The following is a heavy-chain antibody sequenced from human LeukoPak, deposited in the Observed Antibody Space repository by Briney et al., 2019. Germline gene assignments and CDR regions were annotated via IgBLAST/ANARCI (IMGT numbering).Heavy chain of an antibody. D-gene: IGHD5-18*01. CDR3: AVYRSGFDY. V-gene: IGHV4-61*01. Sequence: SETLSLTCTVSGGSVSSGTYYWSWIRQPPGKGLEWIGYIYYSGSTNYNPSLKSRVTISVDTSKNQFSLKLSSVTAADTAVYYCAVYRSGFDYWGQGTLVTVSS. CDR1: GGSVSSGTYY. J-gene: IGHJ4*02. CDR2: IYYSGST.